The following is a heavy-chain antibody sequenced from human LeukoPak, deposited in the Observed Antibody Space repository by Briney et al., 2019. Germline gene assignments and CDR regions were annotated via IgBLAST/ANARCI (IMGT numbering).Heavy chain of an antibody. D-gene: IGHD6-25*01. J-gene: IGHJ5*02. Sequence: SETLSLTCAVYGGSFSGYYWSWIRQPPGKGLEWIGEINHSGSTNYNPSLKSRVTISVDTSKNQFSLKLSSVTAADTAVYYCARSSGPAPGWNWFDPWGQGTLVTVSS. CDR2: INHSGST. CDR3: ARSSGPAPGWNWFDP. V-gene: IGHV4-34*01. CDR1: GGSFSGYY.